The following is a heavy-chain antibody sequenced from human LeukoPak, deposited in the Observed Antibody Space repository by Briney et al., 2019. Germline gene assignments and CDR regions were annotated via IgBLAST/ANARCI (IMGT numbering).Heavy chain of an antibody. D-gene: IGHD2-15*01. CDR2: ISASGSNI. V-gene: IGHV3-48*01. CDR1: GFPLSSYS. J-gene: IGHJ4*02. Sequence: GGSLRLSCAASGFPLSSYSINWFRQAPGKGVEWVAYISASGSNIYYVDSVKGRFTVSRDNPKSSLFLQMNSPRAEDTAVYYCARVKGSYFDYWGKGALVTVSS. CDR3: ARVKGSYFDY.